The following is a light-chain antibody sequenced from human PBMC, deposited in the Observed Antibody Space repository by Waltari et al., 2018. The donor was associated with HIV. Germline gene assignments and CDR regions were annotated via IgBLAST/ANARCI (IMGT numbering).Light chain of an antibody. J-gene: IGKJ1*01. CDR3: QQYGSSPQT. CDR2: GAS. Sequence: VLTLPPGTLSLCPGERATLACRASQNVSSTVLAWYQQKPGQAPRLLIYGASSRATGIPDRFSGSGSGTDFTLTISRLEPEDFAVYYCQQYGSSPQTFGQGTKVEIK. CDR1: QNVSSTV. V-gene: IGKV3-20*01.